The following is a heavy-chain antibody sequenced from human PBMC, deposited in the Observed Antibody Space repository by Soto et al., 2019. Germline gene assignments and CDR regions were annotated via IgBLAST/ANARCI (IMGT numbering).Heavy chain of an antibody. J-gene: IGHJ4*02. CDR1: GYSFSSHG. V-gene: IGHV3-33*01. Sequence: QVQLVESGGGVVQPGRSLRLSCAASGYSFSSHGMHWVRLAPGKGLEWVAVIWYDGSNKYYADSVKGRFTTSKDNSKNTAFLQMNSLRVEDTAVYYCARVFGQMMTADYWGQGTLVTVSS. CDR2: IWYDGSNK. D-gene: IGHD3-3*01. CDR3: ARVFGQMMTADY.